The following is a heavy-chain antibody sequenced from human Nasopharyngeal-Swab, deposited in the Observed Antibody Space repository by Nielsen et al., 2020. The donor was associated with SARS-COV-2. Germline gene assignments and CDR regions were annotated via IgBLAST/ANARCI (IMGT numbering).Heavy chain of an antibody. V-gene: IGHV4-34*01. D-gene: IGHD3-9*01. J-gene: IGHJ6*03. CDR2: INHSGST. CDR3: ARERRYGQRKLNCYYYMDV. Sequence: WIRQPPGKGLEWIGEINHSGSTNYNPSLKSRVTISVDTSKNQFSLKLSSVTAADTAVYYCARERRYGQRKLNCYYYMDVWGKGTTVTVSS.